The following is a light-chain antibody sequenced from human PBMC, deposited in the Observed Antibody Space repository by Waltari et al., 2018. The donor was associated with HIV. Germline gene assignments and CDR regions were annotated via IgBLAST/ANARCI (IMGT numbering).Light chain of an antibody. CDR1: QNINSN. CDR3: QHYHHWPPYT. Sequence: EIVMTQSPAALSVSPGGRATLACRARQNINSNLAWYQQNPGQAPRLRSEGASTRATAIPARFSGSGSGTEFTLTISSLQSEDFAVFYCQHYHHWPPYTFGQGTKLEIK. V-gene: IGKV3-15*01. J-gene: IGKJ2*01. CDR2: GAS.